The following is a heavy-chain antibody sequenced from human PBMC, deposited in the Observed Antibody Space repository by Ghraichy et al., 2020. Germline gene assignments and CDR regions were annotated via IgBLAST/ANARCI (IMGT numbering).Heavy chain of an antibody. Sequence: ETLSLTCAASGFTFSNYWMSWVRQAPGKGLEWVANIKEDGSDENYVDSVKGRFTISRDNAKNSLYLQMNSLTAEDAAIYYCARSGSDFDGWGQGTLVIVSS. CDR3: ARSGSDFDG. V-gene: IGHV3-7*01. J-gene: IGHJ4*02. CDR1: GFTFSNYW. CDR2: IKEDGSDE. D-gene: IGHD3-3*01.